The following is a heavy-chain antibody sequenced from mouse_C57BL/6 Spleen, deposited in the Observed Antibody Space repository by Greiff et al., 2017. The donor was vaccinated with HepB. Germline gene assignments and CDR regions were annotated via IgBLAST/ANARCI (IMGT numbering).Heavy chain of an antibody. Sequence: QVQLQQPGAELVRPGSSVKLSCKASGYTFTSYWMDWVKQRPGQGLEWIGNIYPSDSETHYNQKFKDKATLTVDKSSSTAYMQLSSLTSEDSAVYYCARNWDLYFDYWGQGTTLTVSS. CDR3: ARNWDLYFDY. CDR2: IYPSDSET. V-gene: IGHV1-61*01. J-gene: IGHJ2*01. CDR1: GYTFTSYW. D-gene: IGHD4-1*01.